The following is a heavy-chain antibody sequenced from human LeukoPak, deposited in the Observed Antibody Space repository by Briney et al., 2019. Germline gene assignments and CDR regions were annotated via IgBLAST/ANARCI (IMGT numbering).Heavy chain of an antibody. CDR1: GFSFRDYG. V-gene: IGHV3-33*01. CDR2: IWNDGSKK. D-gene: IGHD3-10*01. J-gene: IGHJ3*02. Sequence: GRSLRLSCAAAGFSFRDYGMHWVRQAPGKGLEWVGFIWNDGSKKDYADFVKGRLTISRDNSKSTLYLQVNSLRAEDTAVYYCARVGSGSWPWAFDIWGQGTMVTVSP. CDR3: ARVGSGSWPWAFDI.